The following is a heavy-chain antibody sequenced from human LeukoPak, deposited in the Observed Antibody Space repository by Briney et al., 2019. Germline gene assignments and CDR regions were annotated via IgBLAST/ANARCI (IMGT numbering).Heavy chain of an antibody. CDR1: GFTFRNYW. Sequence: GGSLRLSCAASGFTFRNYWMSWVRQAPGKGLEWVSYISSSGSTIYYADSVKGRFTISRDNAKNSLYLQMNSLRAEDTAVYYCARAGRFSYPLYGMDVWGQGTTVTVSS. CDR3: ARAGRFSYPLYGMDV. J-gene: IGHJ6*02. V-gene: IGHV3-11*01. CDR2: ISSSGSTI.